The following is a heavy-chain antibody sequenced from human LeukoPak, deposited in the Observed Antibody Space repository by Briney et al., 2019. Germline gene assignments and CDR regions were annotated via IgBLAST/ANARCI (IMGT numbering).Heavy chain of an antibody. J-gene: IGHJ4*02. CDR3: AREIWLDY. CDR2: IYYSGST. CDR1: GGSFSGYY. V-gene: IGHV4-59*01. Sequence: PSETLSLTCAVYGGSFSGYYWSWIRQPPGKGLEWIGYIYYSGSTNYNPSLKSQVTISVDTSKNQFSLKLSSVTAADTAVYYCAREIWLDYWGQGTLVTVSS.